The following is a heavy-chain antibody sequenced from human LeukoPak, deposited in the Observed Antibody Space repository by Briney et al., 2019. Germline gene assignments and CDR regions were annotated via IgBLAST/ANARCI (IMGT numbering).Heavy chain of an antibody. CDR3: AREACSGGSCYSVLDAFDI. J-gene: IGHJ3*02. V-gene: IGHV1-2*02. CDR2: INPNSGGT. Sequence: ASVKVSCKASGYTLTGYYMHWVRQAPGQGLEWMGWINPNSGGTNYAQKFQGRVTMTRDTSTSTVYMELSSLRSEDTAVYYCAREACSGGSCYSVLDAFDIWGQGTMVTVSS. D-gene: IGHD2-15*01. CDR1: GYTLTGYY.